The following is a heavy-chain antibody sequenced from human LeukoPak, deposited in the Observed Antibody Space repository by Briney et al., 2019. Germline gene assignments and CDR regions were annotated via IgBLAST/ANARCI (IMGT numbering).Heavy chain of an antibody. D-gene: IGHD3-22*01. V-gene: IGHV1-46*01. CDR2: INPSGGST. Sequence: ASVKVSCKASGYTSTNYYMNWVRQAPGQGLEWMGMINPSGGSTSYAQKFKGRITMTGDTSTSTVYMELSSLRSEDTAIYYCARDLYYASSGGALHIWGQGTLFTVSS. J-gene: IGHJ3*02. CDR3: ARDLYYASSGGALHI. CDR1: GYTSTNYY.